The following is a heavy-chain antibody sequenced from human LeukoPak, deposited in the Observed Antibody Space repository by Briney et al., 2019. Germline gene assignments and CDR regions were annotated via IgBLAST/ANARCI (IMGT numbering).Heavy chain of an antibody. Sequence: GGSLRLSCAASGFTFSSYWMSWVRQAPGKGLEWVANIKQDGSEKYYVDSVKGRFTISRDNAKNSLYLQMNSLRAEDTAVYYCARANKITIFGVVTPNWFDPWGQGTLVTVSS. CDR1: GFTFSSYW. CDR3: ARANKITIFGVVTPNWFDP. J-gene: IGHJ5*02. D-gene: IGHD3-3*01. CDR2: IKQDGSEK. V-gene: IGHV3-7*01.